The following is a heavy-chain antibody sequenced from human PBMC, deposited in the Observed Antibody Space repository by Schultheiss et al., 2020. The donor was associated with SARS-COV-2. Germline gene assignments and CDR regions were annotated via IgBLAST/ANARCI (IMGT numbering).Heavy chain of an antibody. CDR3: ARDAQDYCSGDSCYSQLDY. CDR1: GYTFTGYY. CDR2: INPNSGGT. D-gene: IGHD2-15*01. J-gene: IGHJ4*02. Sequence: ASVKVSCKASGYTFTGYYMHWVRQAPGQGLEWMGWINPNSGGTNYAQKFQGRVTMTRDTSINRVYMEPSSLRSDDTAVYYCARDAQDYCSGDSCYSQLDYWGQGTLVTVSS. V-gene: IGHV1-2*02.